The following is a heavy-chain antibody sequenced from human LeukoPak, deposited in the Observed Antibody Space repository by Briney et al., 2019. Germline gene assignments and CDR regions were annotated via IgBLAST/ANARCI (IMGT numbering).Heavy chain of an antibody. D-gene: IGHD2-8*01. Sequence: ASVKVSCKASGYTFTSYAMNWARQAPGQGLEWMGWINTNTGNPTYAQGFTGRFVFSLDTSVSTAYLQISSLKAEDTAVYYCAREHYLYCTNGVCYSDYYYYGMDVWGQGTTVTVSS. CDR1: GYTFTSYA. J-gene: IGHJ6*02. CDR2: INTNTGNP. CDR3: AREHYLYCTNGVCYSDYYYYGMDV. V-gene: IGHV7-4-1*02.